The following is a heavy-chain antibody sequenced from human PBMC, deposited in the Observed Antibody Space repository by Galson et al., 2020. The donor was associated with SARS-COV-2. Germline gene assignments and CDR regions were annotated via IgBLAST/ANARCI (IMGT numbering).Heavy chain of an antibody. J-gene: IGHJ5*02. CDR1: GFTFSGSA. V-gene: IGHV3-73*01. CDR3: TVGYCSSTTCYPRFDP. D-gene: IGHD2-2*01. Sequence: GGSLRLSCAASGFTFSGSAIHWVRQASGKGLEWVGRVKSKTNSYATAYAASVKGRFTISRDDSRNTAYLQMNSLKTEDTALYYCTVGYCSSTTCYPRFDPWGQGTLVTVSS. CDR2: VKSKTNSYAT.